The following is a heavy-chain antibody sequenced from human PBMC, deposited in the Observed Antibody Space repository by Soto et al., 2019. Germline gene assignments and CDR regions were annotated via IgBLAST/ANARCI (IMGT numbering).Heavy chain of an antibody. CDR2: IYYSGST. CDR3: ARSNYYDSSGYYDNWFDP. Sequence: SETLSLTCTVSGGSIISYYWSWIRQPPGKGLEWIGYIYYSGSTNYNPSLKSRVTISVDTSKNQFSLKLSSVTAADTAVYYCARSNYYDSSGYYDNWFDPWGQGTLVTVSS. CDR1: GGSIISYY. V-gene: IGHV4-59*01. J-gene: IGHJ5*02. D-gene: IGHD3-22*01.